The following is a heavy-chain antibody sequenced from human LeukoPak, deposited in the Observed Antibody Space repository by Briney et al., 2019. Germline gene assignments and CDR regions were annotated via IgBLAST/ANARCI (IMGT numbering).Heavy chain of an antibody. CDR2: IYYSGST. CDR1: GGSISNSNYH. Sequence: SETLSLTCTVSGGSISNSNYHWGWIRQPPGKGLEWIGYIYYSGSTNYNPSLKSRVTISVDTSKNQFSLKLSSVTAADTAVYYCARLYGSGSYSWDYFDYWGQGTLVTVSS. D-gene: IGHD3-10*01. V-gene: IGHV4-61*05. J-gene: IGHJ4*02. CDR3: ARLYGSGSYSWDYFDY.